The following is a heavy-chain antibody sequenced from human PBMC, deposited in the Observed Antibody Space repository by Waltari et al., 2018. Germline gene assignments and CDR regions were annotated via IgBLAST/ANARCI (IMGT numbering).Heavy chain of an antibody. CDR2: VSGYDWNT. V-gene: IGHV1-18*01. CDR1: GYTFISNG. J-gene: IGHJ6*02. D-gene: IGHD6-13*01. Sequence: VKLVQSGGEVKKPGASVKVSCKASGYTFISNGISWVRQAPGQGLEWVGWVSGYDWNTKYARKFQGRVSLTADTATNTAYMELTSLTADDTAVYYCAHSDYRSSWYTMDVWGQGTTVSVSS. CDR3: AHSDYRSSWYTMDV.